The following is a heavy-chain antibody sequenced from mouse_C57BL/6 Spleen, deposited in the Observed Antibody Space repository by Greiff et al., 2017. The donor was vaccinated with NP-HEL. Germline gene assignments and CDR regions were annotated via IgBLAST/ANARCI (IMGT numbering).Heavy chain of an antibody. CDR2: IDPEDGDT. D-gene: IGHD4-1*01. Sequence: VQLKQSGAELVRPGASVKLSCTASGFNIKDYYMHWVKQRPEQGLEWIGRIDPEDGDTEYAPKFQGKATMTADTSSNTAYLQLSSLTSEDTAVYYCTTSISSGNYFDYWGQGTTLTVSS. V-gene: IGHV14-1*01. CDR3: TTSISSGNYFDY. J-gene: IGHJ2*01. CDR1: GFNIKDYY.